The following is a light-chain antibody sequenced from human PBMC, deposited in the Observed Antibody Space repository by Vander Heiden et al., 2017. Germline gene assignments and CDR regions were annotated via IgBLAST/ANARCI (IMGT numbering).Light chain of an antibody. V-gene: IGLV1-47*01. J-gene: IGLJ3*02. CDR2: RNN. CDR3: AAWDDSLSGWV. Sequence: QSVLTQPPSASGTPGQTVTISCSGRSSYIGRNYVNWYQQLPGTAPKLLIFRNNQRPSGVPDRFSGSKSGTSASLAISGLRSEDEADYYCAAWDDSLSGWVFGGGTKLTVL. CDR1: SSYIGRNY.